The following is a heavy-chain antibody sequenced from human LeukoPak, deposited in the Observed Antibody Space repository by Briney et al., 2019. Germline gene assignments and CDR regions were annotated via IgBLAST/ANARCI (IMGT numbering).Heavy chain of an antibody. V-gene: IGHV4-59*01. CDR3: AEAMAVPPPDS. Sequence: SETLSLTCTVSGGSFTSYYWTWIRQPPGKGLEWIGYIYYSGSTNYNPSLKSRLIISVDTPKNQFSLKLNSVTAADTAIYYCAEAMAVPPPDSWGRGPLVTVSS. CDR2: IYYSGST. D-gene: IGHD6-19*01. J-gene: IGHJ4*02. CDR1: GGSFTSYY.